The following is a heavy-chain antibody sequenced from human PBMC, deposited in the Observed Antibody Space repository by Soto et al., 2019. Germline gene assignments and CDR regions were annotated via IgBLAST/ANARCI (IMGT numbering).Heavy chain of an antibody. CDR3: AKATYYYDSSGYYPFDY. V-gene: IGHV3-21*04. D-gene: IGHD3-22*01. J-gene: IGHJ4*02. CDR2: ISSSSSYI. Sequence: GGSLRLSCAASGFTFSSYSMNWFRQAPGKGLEWVSSISSSSSYIYYADSVKGRFTISRDNSKNTLFLQMNSLRAEDTAVYYCAKATYYYDSSGYYPFDYWGQGTLVTVSS. CDR1: GFTFSSYS.